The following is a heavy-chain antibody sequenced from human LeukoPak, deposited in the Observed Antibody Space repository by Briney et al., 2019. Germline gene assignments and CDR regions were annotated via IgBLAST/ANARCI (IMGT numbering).Heavy chain of an antibody. CDR2: ISSSSSYI. D-gene: IGHD3-10*01. J-gene: IGHJ6*03. V-gene: IGHV3-21*01. Sequence: PGGSLRLSCAASGFAFSSYSMNWVRQAPGKGLEWVSSISSSSSYIYYADSVKGRFTISRDNAENSLYLQMNSLGAEDTAVYYCARWLRGSYYYMDVWGKGTTVTVSS. CDR3: ARWLRGSYYYMDV. CDR1: GFAFSSYS.